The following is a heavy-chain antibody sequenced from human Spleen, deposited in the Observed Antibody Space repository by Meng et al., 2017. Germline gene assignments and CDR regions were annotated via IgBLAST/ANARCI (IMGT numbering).Heavy chain of an antibody. CDR3: ARVKGAAAGTFRLYFDY. CDR2: IIPIFGTA. Sequence: SVKVSCKASGGTFSSYAISWVRQAPGQGLEWMGGIIPIFGTANYAQKFQGRVTITTDESTSTAYMELSSLRSEDTAVYYCARVKGAAAGTFRLYFDYWGQGTRVTCFS. V-gene: IGHV1-69*05. D-gene: IGHD6-13*01. J-gene: IGHJ4*02. CDR1: GGTFSSYA.